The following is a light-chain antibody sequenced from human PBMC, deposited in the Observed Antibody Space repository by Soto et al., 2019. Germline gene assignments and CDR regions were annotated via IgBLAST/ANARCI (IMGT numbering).Light chain of an antibody. J-gene: IGLJ2*01. V-gene: IGLV2-14*03. CDR1: SIDVGGYDF. CDR2: EVS. Sequence: QSALTQPASVSGSPGQSITISCTGSSIDVGGYDFVSWYQQHPGKAPRLIIYEVSHRPSGVSDRFSASKAGNTASLTISGLQAEDEADYYCSSYVFRGTLVVFGGGTQLTVL. CDR3: SSYVFRGTLVV.